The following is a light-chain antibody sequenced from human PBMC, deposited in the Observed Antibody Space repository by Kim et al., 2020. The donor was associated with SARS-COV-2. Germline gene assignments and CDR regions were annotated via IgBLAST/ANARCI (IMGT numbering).Light chain of an antibody. Sequence: EIVLTQSPATLSLSPGQRATLSCRASQSISSYLAWYQQKPGQAPRLLIYDASNRATGIPARFSGSGSGTDFTLTISSLQTEDFTVYYCQQRSNWPLTSGGGTKVDIK. J-gene: IGKJ4*01. CDR3: QQRSNWPLT. V-gene: IGKV3-11*01. CDR2: DAS. CDR1: QSISSY.